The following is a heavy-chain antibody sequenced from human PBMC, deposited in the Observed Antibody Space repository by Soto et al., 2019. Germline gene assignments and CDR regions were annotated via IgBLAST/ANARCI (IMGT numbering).Heavy chain of an antibody. D-gene: IGHD2-2*01. CDR2: ISSSGSTI. J-gene: IGHJ3*02. CDR1: GFTFSDYY. CDR3: ARDPYCISTSCRGDI. Sequence: GSLRLSCAASGFTFSDYYMSWIRQAPGKVLGWVSYISSSGSTIYYADSVKGRFTISRDNAKNSLYLQMNSLRAEDTAVYYCARDPYCISTSCRGDIWGQGTMVTVSS. V-gene: IGHV3-11*01.